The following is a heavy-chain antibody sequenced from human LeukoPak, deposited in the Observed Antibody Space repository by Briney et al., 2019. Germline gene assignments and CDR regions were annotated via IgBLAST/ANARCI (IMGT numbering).Heavy chain of an antibody. V-gene: IGHV4-61*01. CDR3: ARVRTYYYDSSGYYYDRSFDC. J-gene: IGHJ4*02. Sequence: SETLSLTCTVSGGSVSSGSYYWSWVRQPPGKGLEWIGYIYYSGSTNYNPSLKSRVTISVDTSKNQFSLKLSSVTAADTAVYYCARVRTYYYDSSGYYYDRSFDCWGQGTLVTVSS. D-gene: IGHD3-22*01. CDR1: GGSVSSGSYY. CDR2: IYYSGST.